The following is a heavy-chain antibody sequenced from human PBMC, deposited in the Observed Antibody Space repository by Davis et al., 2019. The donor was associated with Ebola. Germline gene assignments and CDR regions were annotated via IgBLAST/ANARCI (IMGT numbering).Heavy chain of an antibody. Sequence: GESLKISCAASGFTFSSYSMNWVRQAPGKGLEWVSYISSSGSTIYYADSVKGRFTISRDNAKNSLYLQMNSLRAEDTAVYYCAKKEKVGSGSPYDFDYWGQGTLVAVSS. CDR1: GFTFSSYS. J-gene: IGHJ4*02. CDR3: AKKEKVGSGSPYDFDY. CDR2: ISSSGSTI. D-gene: IGHD3-10*01. V-gene: IGHV3-48*04.